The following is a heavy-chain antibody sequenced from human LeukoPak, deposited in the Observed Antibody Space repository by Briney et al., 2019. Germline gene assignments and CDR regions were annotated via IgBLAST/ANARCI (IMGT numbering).Heavy chain of an antibody. J-gene: IGHJ4*02. V-gene: IGHV3-21*01. Sequence: GGSLRLSCAASGFTFSSYSMNWVRQAPGKGLEWVSSISSSSSYIYYADSVKGRFTNSRDNAKNSLYLQMNSLRAEDTAVYYCARGVDYGDPNGFDYWGQGTLVTVSS. CDR1: GFTFSSYS. CDR3: ARGVDYGDPNGFDY. D-gene: IGHD4-17*01. CDR2: ISSSSSYI.